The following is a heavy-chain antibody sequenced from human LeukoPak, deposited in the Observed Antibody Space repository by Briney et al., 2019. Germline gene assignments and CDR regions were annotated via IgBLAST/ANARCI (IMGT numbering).Heavy chain of an antibody. Sequence: ASVKVSCKASGYTFTGYYMHWVRQAPGQGLEWMGWMNPNSGNTGYAQKFQGRVTITRNTSISTAYMELSSLRSEDTAVYYCARGYYYDSTNWFDPWGQGTLVTVSS. V-gene: IGHV1-8*03. D-gene: IGHD3-22*01. J-gene: IGHJ5*02. CDR2: MNPNSGNT. CDR1: GYTFTGYY. CDR3: ARGYYYDSTNWFDP.